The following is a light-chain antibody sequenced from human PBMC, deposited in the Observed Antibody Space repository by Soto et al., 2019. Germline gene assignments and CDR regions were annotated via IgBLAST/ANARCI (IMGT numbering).Light chain of an antibody. J-gene: IGLJ2*01. V-gene: IGLV1-44*01. CDR2: SNN. Sequence: QSVLTHPPSASGTPGQRVAISCSGSSSNIGSNTVNWYQQLPGTAPKLLIYSNNQRPSGVPDRFSGSKSDTSASLAVSGLQSEDEADYYCAAWDDSLNGVVFGGGTKLTVL. CDR3: AAWDDSLNGVV. CDR1: SSNIGSNT.